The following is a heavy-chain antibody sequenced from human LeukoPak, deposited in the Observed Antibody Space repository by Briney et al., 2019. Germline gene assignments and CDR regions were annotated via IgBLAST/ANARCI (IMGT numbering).Heavy chain of an antibody. CDR3: ANRAAGTY. V-gene: IGHV3-30*02. Sequence: SGGSLRLSCGASGFTLSSSGMHWVRQAPGKGLEWVSYIWYDGSNKYYADSVKGRFTISRDNSKNTLYLQMNSLRAEDTAVYYCANRAAGTYWGQGTLVTVSS. CDR1: GFTLSSSG. CDR2: IWYDGSNK. J-gene: IGHJ4*02. D-gene: IGHD6-13*01.